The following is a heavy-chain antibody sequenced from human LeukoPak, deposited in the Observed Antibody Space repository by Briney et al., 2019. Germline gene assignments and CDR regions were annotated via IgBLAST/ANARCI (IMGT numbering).Heavy chain of an antibody. V-gene: IGHV4-61*02. CDR3: ARDQAVAGPNWFDP. Sequence: NPSETLSLTCTVSGGSISSGSYYWSWIRQPAGKGLEWIVRIYTSGSTNYNPSLKSRATISVDTSKNQFSLKLSSVTAADTAVYYCARDQAVAGPNWFDPWGQGTLVTVSS. D-gene: IGHD6-19*01. J-gene: IGHJ5*02. CDR1: GGSISSGSYY. CDR2: IYTSGST.